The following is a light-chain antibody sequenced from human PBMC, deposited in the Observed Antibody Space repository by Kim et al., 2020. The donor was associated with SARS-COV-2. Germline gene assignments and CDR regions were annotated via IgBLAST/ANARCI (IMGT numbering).Light chain of an antibody. CDR3: AAWDDSVRGL. CDR1: SSNIGSHY. Sequence: QSVLTQSPSASGTPGQRVTISCSGSSSNIGSHYVYWYQQLPGTAPKLLIYRNNQRPSGVPDRFSGSKSGTSASLAISGLRSEDEAEYYCAAWDDSVRGLFGGGTKVTVL. V-gene: IGLV1-47*01. CDR2: RNN. J-gene: IGLJ3*02.